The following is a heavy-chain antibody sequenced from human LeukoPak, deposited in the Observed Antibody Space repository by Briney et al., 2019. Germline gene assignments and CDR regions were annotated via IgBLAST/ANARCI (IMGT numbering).Heavy chain of an antibody. Sequence: SETLSLTCTLSGPSLSIYYWRWTRHPPGRGLEWTGYIYYSGSTSDNPSLKSRVTISVDTAKKQFSPKLSSVTAADTGVYYCAATITTVHDYWGEGGLVTVSS. V-gene: IGHV4-59*08. CDR2: IYYSGST. CDR3: AATITTVHDY. D-gene: IGHD3-10*01. J-gene: IGHJ4*02. CDR1: GPSLSIYY.